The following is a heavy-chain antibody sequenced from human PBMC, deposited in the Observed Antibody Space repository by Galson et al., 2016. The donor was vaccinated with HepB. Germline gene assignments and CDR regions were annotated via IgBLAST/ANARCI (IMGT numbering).Heavy chain of an antibody. J-gene: IGHJ4*02. V-gene: IGHV3-33*01. CDR1: GFTFSAYG. CDR3: ARDREGATLNY. D-gene: IGHD1-26*01. Sequence: SLRLSCAASGFTFSAYGMRWVRQAPGQGLEWVAAIWYDGSNRYYSDSVKGRFTISRDNSNKTLYLQMNGRRAEDTAIYYCARDREGATLNYWGQGTLVTVSS. CDR2: IWYDGSNR.